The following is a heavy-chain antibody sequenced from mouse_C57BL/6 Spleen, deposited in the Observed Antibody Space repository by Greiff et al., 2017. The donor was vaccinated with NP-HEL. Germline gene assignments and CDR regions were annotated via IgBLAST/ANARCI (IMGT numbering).Heavy chain of an antibody. D-gene: IGHD2-3*01. Sequence: DVKLQESGPGLVKPSQSLSLTCSVTGYSITSGYYWNWIRQFPGNKLEWMGYISYDGSNNYNPSLKNRISITRDTSKNQFFLKLNSVTTEDTATYYCARLYDGYYEGYFDVWGTGTTVTVSS. CDR2: ISYDGSN. V-gene: IGHV3-6*01. CDR3: ARLYDGYYEGYFDV. J-gene: IGHJ1*03. CDR1: GYSITSGYY.